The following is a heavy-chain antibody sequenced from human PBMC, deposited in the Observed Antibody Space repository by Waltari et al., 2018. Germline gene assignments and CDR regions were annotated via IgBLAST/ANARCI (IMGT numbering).Heavy chain of an antibody. Sequence: EVQLVESGGGLVQPGRSLRLSCTVSGSTSNDHAMHWVRQTPGKGLGWVSGIMWNSGRTGYADSVKGRFTISRDKAKNSLYLQMNSLRLEDTALYYCGKDLTPGGMDVWGQGTTVTVSS. D-gene: IGHD4-17*01. J-gene: IGHJ6*02. CDR3: GKDLTPGGMDV. V-gene: IGHV3-9*02. CDR2: IMWNSGRT. CDR1: GSTSNDHA.